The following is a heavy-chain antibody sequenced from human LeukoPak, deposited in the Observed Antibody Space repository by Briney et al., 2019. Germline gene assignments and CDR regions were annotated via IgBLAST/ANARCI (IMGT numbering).Heavy chain of an antibody. J-gene: IGHJ4*02. CDR1: GYTFTDYY. V-gene: IGHV1-2*02. D-gene: IGHD3-10*01. CDR3: AKGHHHGSGSYWV. Sequence: ASVKVSCKASGYTFTDYYMHWVRQAPGQGLEWMGWINPSSGGTNYAQKFQGRVTVTRDTSISTAYMDPSRLRSDDTAVYYCAKGHHHGSGSYWVWGQGTLVTVSS. CDR2: INPSSGGT.